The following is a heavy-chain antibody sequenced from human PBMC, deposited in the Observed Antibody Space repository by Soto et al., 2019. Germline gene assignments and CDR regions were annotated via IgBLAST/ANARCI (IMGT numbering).Heavy chain of an antibody. Sequence: PSQTLSLTCAVSGDDLSNNNVAWNWIRQSPSKGLEWLGRTYYRSKWYNDYALSVRSRITINPDPSKDQFSLQLNSVTPEDTAVYYCAREEWAAAGGLNGFDPWGQGTLVTFSS. CDR1: GDDLSNNNVA. J-gene: IGHJ5*02. CDR2: TYYRSKWYN. D-gene: IGHD6-13*01. V-gene: IGHV6-1*01. CDR3: AREEWAAAGGLNGFDP.